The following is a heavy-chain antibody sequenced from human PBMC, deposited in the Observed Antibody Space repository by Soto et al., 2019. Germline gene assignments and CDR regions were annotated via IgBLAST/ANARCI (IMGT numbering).Heavy chain of an antibody. V-gene: IGHV4-34*01. D-gene: IGHD5-18*01. CDR1: GGSFSGYY. CDR2: INHSGST. Sequence: KPSETLSLTCAVCGGSFSGYYWSWIRQPPGKGLEWIGEINHSGSTNYNPSLKSRVTISVDTSKNQFSLKLSSVTAADTAVYYCARVRSYGTDYWGQGTLVTVSS. J-gene: IGHJ4*02. CDR3: ARVRSYGTDY.